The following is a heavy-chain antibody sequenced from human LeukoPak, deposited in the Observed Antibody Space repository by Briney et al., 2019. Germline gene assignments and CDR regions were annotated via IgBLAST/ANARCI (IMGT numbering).Heavy chain of an antibody. V-gene: IGHV4-30-4*01. CDR2: IYYSGST. CDR3: AKLDSLNWYHDY. CDR1: GGSLRMGDSY. Sequence: SQTLSLTRTVSGGSLRMGDSYGSWISQPPGKGLEWIGYIYYSGSTYSNPSRKSRVTISVDKSKNQFSLKLSSVTAADTSVYYCAKLDSLNWYHDYWGQGTLVTVSS. J-gene: IGHJ4*02. D-gene: IGHD6-13*01.